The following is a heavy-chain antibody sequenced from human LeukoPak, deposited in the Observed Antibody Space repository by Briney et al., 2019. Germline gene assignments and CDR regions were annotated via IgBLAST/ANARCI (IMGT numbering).Heavy chain of an antibody. D-gene: IGHD5/OR15-5a*01. CDR3: ARAGSNVFEQDY. V-gene: IGHV4-4*07. CDR2: VYSSGNT. J-gene: IGHJ4*02. CDR1: GGSISSYY. Sequence: SETLSLTCTVSGGSISSYYWSWIRQPAGKGLEWIGRVYSSGNTNYNPSLKSRVTMSVDTSKKQFSLKLNSVTAADTAVYYCARAGSNVFEQDYWGQGTLVTVSS.